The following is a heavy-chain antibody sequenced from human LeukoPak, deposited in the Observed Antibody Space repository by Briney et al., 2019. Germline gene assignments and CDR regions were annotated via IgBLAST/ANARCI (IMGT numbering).Heavy chain of an antibody. CDR3: ARDMNNGLDV. J-gene: IGHJ6*02. CDR1: GFTFSDYY. V-gene: IGHV3-11*01. Sequence: TGGSLRLSCAASGFTFSDYYINWIRQAPGKGLEWVSHISSSGRLMQYADSVKGRFTITRDNAQNFMSLQMNSLKPEDTAVYYCARDMNNGLDVWGRGTTVTVSS. CDR2: ISSSGRLM. D-gene: IGHD1-14*01.